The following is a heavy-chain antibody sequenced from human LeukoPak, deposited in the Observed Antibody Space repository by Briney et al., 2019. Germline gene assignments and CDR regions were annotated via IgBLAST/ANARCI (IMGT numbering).Heavy chain of an antibody. CDR2: IYYSGST. Sequence: PSETLSLTCTVSGGSISSRSYYWGWIRQPPGKGLEWIGSIYYSGSTYYNPSLKSRVTISADTSKNQFSLKLSSVTAADTAVFYCASVGVEGATLDYWGQGTLVTVSS. V-gene: IGHV4-39*01. CDR3: ASVGVEGATLDY. D-gene: IGHD1-26*01. CDR1: GGSISSRSYY. J-gene: IGHJ4*02.